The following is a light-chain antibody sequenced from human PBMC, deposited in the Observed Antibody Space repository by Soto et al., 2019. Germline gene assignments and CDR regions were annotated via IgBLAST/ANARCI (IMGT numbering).Light chain of an antibody. J-gene: IGKJ1*01. V-gene: IGKV3-11*01. CDR3: QQRVNCPVT. CDR2: DAS. Sequence: EIVLTQSPATLSLSPGESATLSCRASQSVSSYFAVYQHKTGQAPRLLIYDASKRATGIPARFSSSGSGTDSTHTISSREPDDFEIYFCQQRVNCPVTFGQGTRVHIK. CDR1: QSVSSY.